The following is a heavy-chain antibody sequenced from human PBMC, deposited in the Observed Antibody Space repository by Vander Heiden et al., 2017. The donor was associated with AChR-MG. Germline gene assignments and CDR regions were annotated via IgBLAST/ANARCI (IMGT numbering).Heavy chain of an antibody. CDR1: GFTFNKLW. CDR2: VFSDGITT. J-gene: IGHJ4*02. CDR3: ARGGYGAIDY. V-gene: IGHV3-74*01. D-gene: IGHD5-12*01. Sequence: EVQLVESGGGLVQPGGSLRLSCDATGFTFNKLWMHWVRQVPGKGLVWVAVVFSDGITTNDADSVRGRFTISRDNAKNTLYFQMNSLSAEDTAVYDGARGGYGAIDYWGQGALVTVSS.